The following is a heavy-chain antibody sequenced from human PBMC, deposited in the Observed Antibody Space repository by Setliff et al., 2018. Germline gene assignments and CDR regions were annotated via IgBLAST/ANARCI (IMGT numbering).Heavy chain of an antibody. Sequence: SVKVSCKASGGTFSKYGISWVRQAPGQGLEWMGGVIPNFRTTSYAQKFQGRVTISTDESTMTAYMELNSLRPEDTAMYYCAREEVIVMTVNNYYYYMDVWGKGTTGTVSS. CDR2: VIPNFRTT. D-gene: IGHD2-21*02. J-gene: IGHJ6*03. V-gene: IGHV1-69*05. CDR1: GGTFSKYG. CDR3: AREEVIVMTVNNYYYYMDV.